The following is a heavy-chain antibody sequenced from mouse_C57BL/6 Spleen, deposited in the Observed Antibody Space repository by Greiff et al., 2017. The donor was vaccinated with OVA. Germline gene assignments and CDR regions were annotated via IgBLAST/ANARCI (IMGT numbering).Heavy chain of an antibody. CDR1: GFNIKNTY. Sequence: SVAELVRPGASVKLSCTASGFNIKNTYMHWVKQRPEQGLEWIGRIDPANGNTKYAPKFQGKATITADTSSNTAYLQLSSLTSEDTAIYYCAREDSSGLRGAWFAYWGQGTLVTVSA. CDR2: IDPANGNT. V-gene: IGHV14-3*01. CDR3: AREDSSGLRGAWFAY. J-gene: IGHJ3*01. D-gene: IGHD3-2*02.